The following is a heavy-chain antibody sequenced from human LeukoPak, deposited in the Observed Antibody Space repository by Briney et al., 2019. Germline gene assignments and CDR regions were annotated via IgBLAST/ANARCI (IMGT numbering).Heavy chain of an antibody. CDR1: GHTFTSYG. Sequence: ASVKVSCKASGHTFTSYGISWVRQAPGQGLEWMGWISAYNGNTNYAQKLQGRVTMTRDTSISTAYMELSSLRSDDTAIYYCARDGGSDAYNSHYFDYWGQGTLVTVSS. V-gene: IGHV1-18*01. D-gene: IGHD5-24*01. CDR3: ARDGGSDAYNSHYFDY. CDR2: ISAYNGNT. J-gene: IGHJ4*02.